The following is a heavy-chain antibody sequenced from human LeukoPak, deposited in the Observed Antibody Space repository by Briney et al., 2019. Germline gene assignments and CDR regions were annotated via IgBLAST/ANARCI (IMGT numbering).Heavy chain of an antibody. CDR3: ARSRRRATKNYYYYYMDV. D-gene: IGHD2-8*01. Sequence: ASVKVSCKASGYTFTGYYMHWVRRAPGQGLEWMGWMNPNSGNTGYAQKFQGRVTMTRNTSISTAYMELSSLRSEDTAVYYCARSRRRATKNYYYYYMDVWGKGTTVTISS. CDR2: MNPNSGNT. J-gene: IGHJ6*03. CDR1: GYTFTGYY. V-gene: IGHV1-8*02.